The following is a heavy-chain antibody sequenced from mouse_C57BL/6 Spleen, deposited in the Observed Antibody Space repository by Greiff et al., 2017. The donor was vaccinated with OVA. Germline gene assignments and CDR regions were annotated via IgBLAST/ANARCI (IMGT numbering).Heavy chain of an antibody. D-gene: IGHD1-1*01. CDR2: TFYSGIT. CDR1: GFSINSDCY. V-gene: IGHV3-3*01. J-gene: IGHJ4*01. CDR3: AREPLYYGSSYGAMDY. Sequence: EVKLQESGPSLVRPSQTLSLTCTVTGFSINSDCYWIWIRQFPGNKLEYIGYTFYSGITYYNPSLESRTYITRDTSKNQFSLKLSSVTTEDTATYYCAREPLYYGSSYGAMDYWGQGTSVTVSS.